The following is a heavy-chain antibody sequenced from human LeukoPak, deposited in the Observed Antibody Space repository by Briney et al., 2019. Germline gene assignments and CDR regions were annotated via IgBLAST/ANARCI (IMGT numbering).Heavy chain of an antibody. Sequence: PGGSLRLSCAASGFTFSNYAMNWVRQAPGKGLEWVSAISGSGGSTYYADSVKGRFTISRDNAKNSLFLQMNSLRAEDTAVYYCARSRSGYFDYWGQGTLVTVSS. J-gene: IGHJ4*02. CDR2: ISGSGGST. CDR3: ARSRSGYFDY. V-gene: IGHV3-23*01. D-gene: IGHD3-22*01. CDR1: GFTFSNYA.